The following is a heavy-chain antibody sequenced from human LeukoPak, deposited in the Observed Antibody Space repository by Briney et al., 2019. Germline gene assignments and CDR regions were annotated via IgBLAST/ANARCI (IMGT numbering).Heavy chain of an antibody. Sequence: GRSLRLSWAASGFTFSSYAMHWVRQAPGKGLEWVAVMSFDGTHIYCADSVKGRFTISRDNSKNTLYLQMNSLRAEDTAVYYCARCSGYGMDVWGQGTTVTVSS. CDR3: ARCSGYGMDV. V-gene: IGHV3-30-3*01. CDR2: MSFDGTHI. CDR1: GFTFSSYA. D-gene: IGHD3-10*02. J-gene: IGHJ6*02.